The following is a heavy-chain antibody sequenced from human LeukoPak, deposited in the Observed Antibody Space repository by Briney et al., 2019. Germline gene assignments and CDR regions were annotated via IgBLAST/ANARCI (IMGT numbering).Heavy chain of an antibody. D-gene: IGHD5-18*01. J-gene: IGHJ4*01. CDR2: IRYSGST. Sequence: SETLSLTCTVSGDSISSGNYYWTWIRQHPGKGLEWIGYIRYSGSTYSKPSLKSRVTISVDTSTNQLSLKLTSVTAADTAMYYCARRGFNYGFFDYWGQGTLVTVSS. V-gene: IGHV4-31*03. CDR3: ARRGFNYGFFDY. CDR1: GDSISSGNYY.